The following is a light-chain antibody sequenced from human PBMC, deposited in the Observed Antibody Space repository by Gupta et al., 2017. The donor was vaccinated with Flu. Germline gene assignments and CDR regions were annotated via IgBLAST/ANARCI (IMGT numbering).Light chain of an antibody. CDR3: SSDTSSSTVV. CDR1: SSDVGGYNY. J-gene: IGLJ1*01. Sequence: QSALTQPASVSGSPGQSITISCTGTSSDVGGYNYVSWYQQHPGKAPKLMIYEVSKRPAGVSNRFSGSKSGNTASLTISGLQEEDAADYYCSSDTSSSTVVFGTGTKVTVL. CDR2: EVS. V-gene: IGLV2-14*01.